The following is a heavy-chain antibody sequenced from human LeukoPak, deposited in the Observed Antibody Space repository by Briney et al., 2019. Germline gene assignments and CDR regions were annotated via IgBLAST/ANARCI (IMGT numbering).Heavy chain of an antibody. CDR1: GFTFSSYS. Sequence: GGSLRLSCAASGFTFSSYSMNWVRQAPGKGLEWVSYISSSSSTIYYADSVKGRFTISRDNAKNSLDLQMNSLRAEDTAVYYCARHRDKGEAFDIWGQGTMVTVSS. V-gene: IGHV3-48*04. CDR2: ISSSSSTI. D-gene: IGHD3-16*02. J-gene: IGHJ3*02. CDR3: ARHRDKGEAFDI.